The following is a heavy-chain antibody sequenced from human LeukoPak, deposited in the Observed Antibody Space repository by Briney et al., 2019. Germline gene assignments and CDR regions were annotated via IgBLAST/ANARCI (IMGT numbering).Heavy chain of an antibody. CDR3: ARGSAAMQTFDY. Sequence: GGSLRLSCTASGFSFSNHYMRWIRQAPGKRLEWVANINEDGSNKWHLGSVKGRFTVSRDNAKNSLYLQMNSLRAEDTAVYYCARGSAAMQTFDYWGQGTLVTVSS. D-gene: IGHD2-2*01. J-gene: IGHJ4*02. CDR2: INEDGSNK. CDR1: GFSFSNHY. V-gene: IGHV3-7*01.